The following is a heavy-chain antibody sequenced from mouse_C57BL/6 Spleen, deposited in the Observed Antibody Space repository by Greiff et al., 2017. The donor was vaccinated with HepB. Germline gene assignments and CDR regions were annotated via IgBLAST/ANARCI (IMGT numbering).Heavy chain of an antibody. V-gene: IGHV1-75*01. Sequence: VQLQQSGPELVKPGASVKISCKASGYTFTDYYINWVKQRPGQGLEWIGWIFPGSGSTYYNEKFKGKATLTVDKSSSTAYMLLSSLTSEDSAVYFCARDAVTTEDWYFDVWGTGTTVTVSS. J-gene: IGHJ1*03. CDR2: IFPGSGST. CDR3: ARDAVTTEDWYFDV. D-gene: IGHD2-2*01. CDR1: GYTFTDYY.